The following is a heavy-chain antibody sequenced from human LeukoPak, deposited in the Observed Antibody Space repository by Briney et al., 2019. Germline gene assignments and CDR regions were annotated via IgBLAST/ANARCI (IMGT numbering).Heavy chain of an antibody. Sequence: TPSETLSLTCGVDGGSFSGYYWNWIRQPPGKGLEWIGEINHSGSTNYNPSLKRRVTISVDTSQNQFSVRLNSVTAADTAMYYCAKSGGYGLIDYWGQGTLVTVSS. CDR3: AKSGGYGLIDY. J-gene: IGHJ4*02. V-gene: IGHV4-34*01. CDR2: INHSGST. CDR1: GGSFSGYY. D-gene: IGHD1-26*01.